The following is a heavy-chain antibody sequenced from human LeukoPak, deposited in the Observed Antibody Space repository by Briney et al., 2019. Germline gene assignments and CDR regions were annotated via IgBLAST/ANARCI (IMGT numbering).Heavy chain of an antibody. CDR2: ISYDGSNK. J-gene: IGHJ3*02. CDR3: ARGKDILTGSDPFYI. D-gene: IGHD3-9*01. CDR1: GFTFSSYA. V-gene: IGHV3-30-3*01. Sequence: PGRSLRLSCAASGFTFSSYAMHWVRQAPGKGLEWVSVISYDGSNKYYADSVKGRFTISRDNSKNTLYLQMNSLRAEDTAVYYCARGKDILTGSDPFYIWGQGTMVTVSS.